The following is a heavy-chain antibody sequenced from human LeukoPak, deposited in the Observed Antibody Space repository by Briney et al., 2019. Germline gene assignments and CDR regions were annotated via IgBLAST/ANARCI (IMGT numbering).Heavy chain of an antibody. Sequence: PGGSLRLSCAASGFTFSSYWISSVRQDPGKGLKWVANIKQDGSEKYYVDSVKGRFTISRDNAKNSLYLQMNSLRAEDTAVYYCARDKVVGPSNFDYWGQGTLVTVSS. CDR2: IKQDGSEK. D-gene: IGHD1-26*01. J-gene: IGHJ4*02. V-gene: IGHV3-7*01. CDR1: GFTFSSYW. CDR3: ARDKVVGPSNFDY.